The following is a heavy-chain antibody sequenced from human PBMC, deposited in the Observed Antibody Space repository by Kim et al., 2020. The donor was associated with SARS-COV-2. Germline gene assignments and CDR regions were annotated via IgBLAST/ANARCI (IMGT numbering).Heavy chain of an antibody. V-gene: IGHV3-53*01. CDR3: ARWLQGGFDY. CDR2: IYSGGST. CDR1: GFTVSSNY. D-gene: IGHD5-12*01. Sequence: GGSLRLSCAASGFTVSSNYMAWVRQAPGKGLEWVSIIYSGGSTYYADSVKGRFTISRDTSKNALYLQMNSLRAEDTAVYYCARWLQGGFDYWGQGTLVTVSS. J-gene: IGHJ4*02.